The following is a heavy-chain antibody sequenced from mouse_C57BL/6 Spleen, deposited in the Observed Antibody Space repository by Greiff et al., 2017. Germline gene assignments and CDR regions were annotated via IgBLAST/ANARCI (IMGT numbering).Heavy chain of an antibody. CDR1: GYTFTDYY. V-gene: IGHV1-26*01. CDR2: INPNNGGT. Sequence: VQLQQSGPELVKPGASVKISCKASGYTFTDYYMNWVKQSHGKSLEWIGDINPNNGGTSYNQKFKGKATLTVDKSSSTAYMELRSLTSEDSAVYYCARGATVVEDYYYAMDYWGQGTSVTVSS. CDR3: ARGATVVEDYYYAMDY. J-gene: IGHJ4*01. D-gene: IGHD1-1*01.